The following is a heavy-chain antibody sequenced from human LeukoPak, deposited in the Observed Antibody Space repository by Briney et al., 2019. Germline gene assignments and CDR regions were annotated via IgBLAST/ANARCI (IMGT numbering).Heavy chain of an antibody. V-gene: IGHV3-48*01. CDR3: ARVPSYYYDSSGYYFDY. CDR1: GFTFSSYS. D-gene: IGHD3-22*01. Sequence: PGGSLRLSCAASGFTFSSYSMNWVRQAPGKGLEWVSYISSSSSTIYYADSVKGRFTISRDNAKNSLYLQMNSLRAEDTAVYYCARVPSYYYDSSGYYFDYWGQGTLVTVSS. CDR2: ISSSSSTI. J-gene: IGHJ4*02.